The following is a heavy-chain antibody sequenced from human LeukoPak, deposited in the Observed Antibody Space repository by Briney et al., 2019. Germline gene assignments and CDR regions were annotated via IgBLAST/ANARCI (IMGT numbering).Heavy chain of an antibody. CDR3: ARDRRYCSSTSCYEAYDAFDI. V-gene: IGHV3-48*04. CDR1: GFTFSSYS. J-gene: IGHJ3*02. Sequence: PGGSLRLSCAASGFTFSSYSMNWVRQAPGKGLEWVSYISSSSSTIYYADSVKGRFTISRDNAKNSLYLQMNSLRAEDTAVYYCARDRRYCSSTSCYEAYDAFDIWGQGTMVTVSS. CDR2: ISSSSSTI. D-gene: IGHD2-2*01.